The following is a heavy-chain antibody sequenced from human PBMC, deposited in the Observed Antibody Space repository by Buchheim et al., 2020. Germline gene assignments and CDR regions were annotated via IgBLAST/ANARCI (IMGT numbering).Heavy chain of an antibody. CDR1: GFTFSSYS. CDR3: ARWHDCSGGSCYSSGMDV. J-gene: IGHJ6*02. V-gene: IGHV3-21*01. Sequence: EVQLVESGGGLVKPGGSLRLSCAASGFTFSSYSMNWVRQAPGKGLEWVSSISSSSSYIYYADSVKGRFTISRDNAKNSLYLQMNSLRAEDTAVYYCARWHDCSGGSCYSSGMDVWGQGTT. CDR2: ISSSSSYI. D-gene: IGHD2-15*01.